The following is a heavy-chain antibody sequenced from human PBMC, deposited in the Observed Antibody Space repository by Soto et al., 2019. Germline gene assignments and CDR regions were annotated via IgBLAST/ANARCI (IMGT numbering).Heavy chain of an antibody. Sequence: SETLSLTCTVSGGSISSGDCYWSWIRQPPGKGLEWIGYIYYSGSTYYNPSLKSRVTISVDTSKNQFSLKLSSVTAADTAVYYCARDNAGYDFWSGLTYGMDVWGQGTTLTVSS. CDR2: IYYSGST. CDR1: GGSISSGDCY. D-gene: IGHD3-3*01. V-gene: IGHV4-30-4*01. CDR3: ARDNAGYDFWSGLTYGMDV. J-gene: IGHJ6*02.